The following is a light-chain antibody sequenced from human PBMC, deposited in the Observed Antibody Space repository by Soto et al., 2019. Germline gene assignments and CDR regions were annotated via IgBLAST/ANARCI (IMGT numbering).Light chain of an antibody. CDR1: SSDVGGYNY. CDR3: SSYTSSSKV. CDR2: EVS. V-gene: IGLV2-14*01. Sequence: QSALTQPASVSGSPGQSSTISCTGTSSDVGGYNYVSWYRQHPGKAPKLMIYEVSNRPSGVSNRFSGSKSGNTASLTISGLQAEGEADYYCSSYTSSSKVFGTGTKVTVL. J-gene: IGLJ1*01.